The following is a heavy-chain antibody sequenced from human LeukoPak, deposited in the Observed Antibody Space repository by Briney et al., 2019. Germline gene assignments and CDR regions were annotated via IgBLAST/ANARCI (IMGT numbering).Heavy chain of an antibody. V-gene: IGHV7-4-1*02. D-gene: IGHD2-2*01. CDR3: ARDEIVVVPAAIYYYYGMDV. J-gene: IGHJ6*02. CDR1: GYTFTSYA. Sequence: ASVKVSCKASGYTFTSYAMNWVRQAPGQGPEWMGWINTNTGNPTYAQGFTGRFVFSLDTSVSTAYLQISSLKAEDTAVYYCARDEIVVVPAAIYYYYGMDVWGQGTTVTVSS. CDR2: INTNTGNP.